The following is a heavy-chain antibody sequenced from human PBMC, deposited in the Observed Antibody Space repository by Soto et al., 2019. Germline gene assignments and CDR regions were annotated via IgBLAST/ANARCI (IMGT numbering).Heavy chain of an antibody. CDR1: GFTFSSYW. D-gene: IGHD5-12*01. CDR2: IKQDGSEK. J-gene: IGHJ6*03. V-gene: IGHV3-7*01. CDR3: ARVQSGYDWANYYYYYYMDV. Sequence: GGSLRLSCAASGFTFSSYWMSWVRQAPGKGLEWVANIKQDGSEKYYVDSVKGRFTISSDNAKNSLYLQMNSLRAEDTAVYYCARVQSGYDWANYYYYYYMDVWGKGTTVTVSS.